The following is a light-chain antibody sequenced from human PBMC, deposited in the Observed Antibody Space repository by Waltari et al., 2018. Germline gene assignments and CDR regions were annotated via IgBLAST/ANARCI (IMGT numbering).Light chain of an antibody. CDR1: SSHIGGNF. CDR2: RND. CDR3: ATWDGSLSAVV. J-gene: IGLJ2*01. V-gene: IGLV1-47*01. Sequence: QSVVTQPPSASGTPGQRVTISCSGSSSHIGGNFVYWYQQLPGATPKVLIFRNDRRPAGVPDRFSGSKSGTSASLDISGLRSEDEANYYCATWDGSLSAVVFGGGTKLTVL.